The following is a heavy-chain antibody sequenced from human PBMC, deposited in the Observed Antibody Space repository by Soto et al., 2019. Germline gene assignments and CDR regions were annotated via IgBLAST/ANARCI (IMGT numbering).Heavy chain of an antibody. CDR3: ARFWGILGYCSGGSCSPYAFDI. J-gene: IGHJ3*02. V-gene: IGHV3-11*01. D-gene: IGHD2-15*01. CDR1: GFTFSDYY. CDR2: ISSSGSTI. Sequence: GGSLRLSCAASGFTFSDYYMSWIRQAPGKGLEWVSYISSSGSTIYYADSVKGRFTISRDNAKNSLYLQMNSLRAEDTAVYYCARFWGILGYCSGGSCSPYAFDIWGQGTMVTVSS.